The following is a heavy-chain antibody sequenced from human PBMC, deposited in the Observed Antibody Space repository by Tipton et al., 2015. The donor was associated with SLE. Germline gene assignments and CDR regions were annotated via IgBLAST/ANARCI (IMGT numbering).Heavy chain of an antibody. CDR2: INHSGST. CDR1: GGSFSGYY. Sequence: TLSLTCAVYGGSFSGYYWSWIRQPPGKGLEWIGEINHSGSTNYNPSLKSRVTISVDTSKNQFSLKLSSVTAADTAVYYCAREMYSSGDYYFYYMDVWGKGTAVTVSS. V-gene: IGHV4-34*01. D-gene: IGHD6-19*01. J-gene: IGHJ6*03. CDR3: AREMYSSGDYYFYYMDV.